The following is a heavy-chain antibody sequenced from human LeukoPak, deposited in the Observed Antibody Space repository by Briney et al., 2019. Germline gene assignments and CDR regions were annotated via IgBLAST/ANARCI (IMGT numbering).Heavy chain of an antibody. CDR2: INSDGGGA. CDR1: GITFGNNW. V-gene: IGHV3-74*01. Sequence: PGGSLRLSCAASGITFGNNWMHWVRQGPGKGLVWISRINSDGGGAIYADSVKGRFTVSRDNAKNTLYLQMNSLRAEVTAVYYCAGDVPHNWFDTWGQGTLVTVSS. CDR3: AGDVPHNWFDT. J-gene: IGHJ5*02.